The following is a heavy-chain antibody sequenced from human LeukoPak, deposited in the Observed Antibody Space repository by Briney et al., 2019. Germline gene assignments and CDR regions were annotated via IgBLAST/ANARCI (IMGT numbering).Heavy chain of an antibody. Sequence: SETLSLTCTVSGGSLSSSSYYWGWLRQPPGKGLEWIGSIYYSGSTYYNPSLKSRVTISVDTSKNQFSLKLSSVTAADTAVYYCARASAAYFDYWGQGTLVTVSS. J-gene: IGHJ4*02. CDR2: IYYSGST. D-gene: IGHD6-25*01. CDR3: ARASAAYFDY. CDR1: GGSLSSSSYY. V-gene: IGHV4-39*07.